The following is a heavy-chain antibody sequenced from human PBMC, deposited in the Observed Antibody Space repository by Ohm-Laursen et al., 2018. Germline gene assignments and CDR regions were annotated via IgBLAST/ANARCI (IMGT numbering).Heavy chain of an antibody. J-gene: IGHJ4*02. Sequence: SLRLSCAATGFTFSDYYMTWIRQAPGKGLEWVSYITSSGSTIYYADSVKGRFTISRDNAKNSLYLQMNSLRAEDTAVYYCAREYCSGGSCYPFDYWGQGTLVTVSS. CDR2: ITSSGSTI. D-gene: IGHD2-15*01. CDR3: AREYCSGGSCYPFDY. V-gene: IGHV3-11*04. CDR1: GFTFSDYY.